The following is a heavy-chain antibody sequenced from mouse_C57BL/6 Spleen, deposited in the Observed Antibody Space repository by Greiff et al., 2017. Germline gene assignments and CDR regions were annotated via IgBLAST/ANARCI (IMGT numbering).Heavy chain of an antibody. CDR3: ARGGYDVGVAY. Sequence: VQLQQSGAELARPGASVKLSCKASGYTFTSYGISWVKQRTGQGLEWIGEIYPRSGNTYYNEKFKGKATLTADKSSSTAYMELRSLTSEDSAVYFCARGGYDVGVAYWGQGTLVTVSA. J-gene: IGHJ3*01. D-gene: IGHD2-2*01. V-gene: IGHV1-81*01. CDR1: GYTFTSYG. CDR2: IYPRSGNT.